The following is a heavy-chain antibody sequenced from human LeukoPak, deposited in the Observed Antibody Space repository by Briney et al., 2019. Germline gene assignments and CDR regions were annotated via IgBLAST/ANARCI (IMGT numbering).Heavy chain of an antibody. D-gene: IGHD1-26*01. CDR2: IDYSGSA. J-gene: IGHJ5*02. CDR1: GGSISSSGNY. Sequence: PSETLSLTCTGAGGSISSSGNYWNWIRQYPGKGLEWIGYIDYSGSAYYNPSLRSRVTISIGKSKNQFSLKLSSMTAADTAVYFCARGLVTYYSFLSGWFDPWGQGTLVTVSS. V-gene: IGHV4-31*03. CDR3: ARGLVTYYSFLSGWFDP.